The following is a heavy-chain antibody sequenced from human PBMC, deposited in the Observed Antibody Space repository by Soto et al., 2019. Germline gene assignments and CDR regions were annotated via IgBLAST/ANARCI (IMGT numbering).Heavy chain of an antibody. CDR1: GFSLSTNGVG. CDR2: IYWNDDK. V-gene: IGHV2-5*01. J-gene: IGHJ5*02. CDR3: AHNFFSDVLFVTASNSAWLDP. D-gene: IGHD2-21*02. Sequence: GSGPTLVNPTETLTLTCTLSGFSLSTNGVGVGWSRQPPGKALEWLALIYWNDDKRYSPSLKSRLTITKDTSKNQVVLTMTNMDPVDTAKYYCAHNFFSDVLFVTASNSAWLDPWGQGTLVTVSS.